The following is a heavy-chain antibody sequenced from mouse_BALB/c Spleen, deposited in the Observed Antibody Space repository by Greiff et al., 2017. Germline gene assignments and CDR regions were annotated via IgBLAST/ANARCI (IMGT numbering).Heavy chain of an antibody. Sequence: VQLQQSGAELARPGASVKLSCKASGYTFTSYWMQWVKQRPGQGLEWIGAIYPGDGDTRYTQKFKGKATLTADKSSSTAYMQLSSLASEDSAVYYCARRDDYADYWGQGTTLTVSS. CDR1: GYTFTSYW. D-gene: IGHD2-4*01. CDR2: IYPGDGDT. V-gene: IGHV1-87*01. J-gene: IGHJ2*01. CDR3: ARRDDYADY.